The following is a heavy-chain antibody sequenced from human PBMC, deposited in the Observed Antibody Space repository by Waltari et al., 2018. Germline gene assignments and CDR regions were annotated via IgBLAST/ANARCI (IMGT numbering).Heavy chain of an antibody. J-gene: IGHJ3*02. CDR2: IYYSGRT. CDR3: ARHSTKVVDDGFDI. CDR1: GGSISSSSYY. V-gene: IGHV4-39*01. D-gene: IGHD3-22*01. Sequence: QLQLQESGPGLVKPSETLSLTCTVSGGSISSSSYYWGWIRQPPGKGLEWIGCIYYSGRTYYNPSLKSRVTISVDTSKNQFSLKLSSVTAADTAVYYCARHSTKVVDDGFDIWGQGTMVTVSS.